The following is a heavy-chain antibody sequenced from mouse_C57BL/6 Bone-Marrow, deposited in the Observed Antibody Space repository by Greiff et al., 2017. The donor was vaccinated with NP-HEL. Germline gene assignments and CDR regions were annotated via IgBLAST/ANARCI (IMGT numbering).Heavy chain of an antibody. CDR3: KRGEGLLRAMDY. Sequence: QVQLQQSGAELVRPGASVTLSCKASGYTFTDYEMHWVKQTPVHGLAWIGAIDPETGGTAYNQKFKGKAILTADKSSSTAYMELRSLTSEDSAVYYCKRGEGLLRAMDYWGQGTSVTVSS. CDR1: GYTFTDYE. D-gene: IGHD1-1*01. V-gene: IGHV1-15*01. J-gene: IGHJ4*01. CDR2: IDPETGGT.